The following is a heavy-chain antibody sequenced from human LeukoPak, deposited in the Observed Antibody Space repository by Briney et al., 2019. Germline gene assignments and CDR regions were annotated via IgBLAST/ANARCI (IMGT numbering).Heavy chain of an antibody. CDR1: GFTFSGSA. CDR3: TRPSNAYDFWKADAFDI. D-gene: IGHD3-3*01. J-gene: IGHJ3*02. CDR2: IRSKANSYAT. V-gene: IGHV3-73*01. Sequence: GGSLKLSCAASGFTFSGSAMHWVRQASGKGLEWVGRIRSKANSYATAYAASVKDRFTISRDDSKNTAYLQMNSLKTEDTAVYYCTRPSNAYDFWKADAFDIWGQGTMVTVSS.